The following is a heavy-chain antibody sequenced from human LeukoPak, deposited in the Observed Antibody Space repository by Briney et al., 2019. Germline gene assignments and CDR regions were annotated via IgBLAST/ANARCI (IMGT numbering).Heavy chain of an antibody. CDR2: INHSGST. Sequence: SETQSLTCAVYGGSFSGYYWSWIRQPPGKGLEWIGEINHSGSTNYNPTLKSRVTISVDTSKNQFSLKLSSVTAADTAVYYCARNDCSSTSCYEDWFDPWGQGTLVTVSS. CDR3: ARNDCSSTSCYEDWFDP. V-gene: IGHV4-34*01. D-gene: IGHD2-2*01. CDR1: GGSFSGYY. J-gene: IGHJ5*02.